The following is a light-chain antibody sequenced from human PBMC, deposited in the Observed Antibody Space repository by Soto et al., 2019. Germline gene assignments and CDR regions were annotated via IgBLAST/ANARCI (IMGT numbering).Light chain of an antibody. J-gene: IGKJ4*01. Sequence: EIVLTQSPATLSLSPGETATLSCRSVSSSLAWYQQKPGQTPRLLIYDASNRATGIPARFSGSGSGTDFTLTVSSLEPEDFAIYSCQQYNHWPPLTFGGGTKVEIK. CDR2: DAS. V-gene: IGKV3-11*01. CDR3: QQYNHWPPLT. CDR1: VSSS.